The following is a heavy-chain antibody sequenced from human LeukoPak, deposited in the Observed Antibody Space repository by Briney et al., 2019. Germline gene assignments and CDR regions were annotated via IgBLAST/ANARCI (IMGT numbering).Heavy chain of an antibody. J-gene: IGHJ4*02. D-gene: IGHD6-6*01. Sequence: SETLSLTCTVSGGSTSNYYWSWIRQPPGKGLEWIGFIYDSGSTYYNPSLKSRVTISVDTSKNQFSLKLSSVTAADTAMYYCALYSSTSDYWGQGTPVTVSS. V-gene: IGHV4-59*01. CDR3: ALYSSTSDY. CDR2: IYDSGST. CDR1: GGSTSNYY.